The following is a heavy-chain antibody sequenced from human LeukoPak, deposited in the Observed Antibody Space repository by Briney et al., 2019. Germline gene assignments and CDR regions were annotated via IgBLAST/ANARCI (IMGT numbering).Heavy chain of an antibody. D-gene: IGHD7-27*01. J-gene: IGHJ4*02. CDR2: ISGVDGST. Sequence: GGSLRLSCAASGFTFSIYAMSWVRQAPGKGLEWVAAISGVDGSTYYADSVKGRFTISRDISKNTPYLQMNSLKTEDTAVYYCTRHDWGSESRKFDYWGQGTLVTVSS. CDR1: GFTFSIYA. V-gene: IGHV3-23*01. CDR3: TRHDWGSESRKFDY.